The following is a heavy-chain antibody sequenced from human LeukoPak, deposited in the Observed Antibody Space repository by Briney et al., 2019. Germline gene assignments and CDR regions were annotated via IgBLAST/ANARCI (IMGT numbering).Heavy chain of an antibody. CDR3: VKGWLLYGFDI. J-gene: IGHJ3*02. CDR1: GFSFSSYA. V-gene: IGHV3-23*01. D-gene: IGHD3-3*01. Sequence: GEPLRLSCAASGFSFSSYATSWVRQAAGKGLEWVSGINSIGVRGINGSGASTFYADSVKGRFTISRDNSKNTLYLQMNSLRAEDTAVYYCVKGWLLYGFDIWGQGTMVT. CDR2: INSIGVRGINGSGAST.